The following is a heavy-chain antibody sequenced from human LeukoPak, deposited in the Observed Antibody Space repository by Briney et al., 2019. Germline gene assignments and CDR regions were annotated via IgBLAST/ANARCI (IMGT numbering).Heavy chain of an antibody. V-gene: IGHV3-30*18. J-gene: IGHJ4*02. Sequence: PGRSLRLSCAASGFTFSSYGMHWVRQAPGKGLEWVAVISYDGSNKYYAVSVKGRFTISRDNSKNTLYLQMNSLRAEDTAVYYCAKDSAVGFGELLFYFDYWGQGTLVTVSS. CDR3: AKDSAVGFGELLFYFDY. D-gene: IGHD3-10*01. CDR1: GFTFSSYG. CDR2: ISYDGSNK.